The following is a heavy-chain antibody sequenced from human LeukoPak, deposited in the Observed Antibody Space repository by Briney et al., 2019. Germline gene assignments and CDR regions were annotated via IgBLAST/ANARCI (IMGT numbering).Heavy chain of an antibody. CDR3: VKGRGYSLRYSFEY. D-gene: IGHD5-12*01. Sequence: GGSLRLSCAASGITFSGYSLHWVRQAPGKGLDYVSGISGNGGSTNYADSVKDRFTISRDNSKNMVYLQMSSLRAEDTAVYYCVKGRGYSLRYSFEYWGQGTPVPVSS. CDR2: ISGNGGST. V-gene: IGHV3-64D*09. J-gene: IGHJ4*02. CDR1: GITFSGYS.